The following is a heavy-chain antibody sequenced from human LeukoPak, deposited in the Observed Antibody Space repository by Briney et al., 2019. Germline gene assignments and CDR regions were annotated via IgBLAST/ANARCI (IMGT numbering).Heavy chain of an antibody. J-gene: IGHJ4*02. V-gene: IGHV3-43D*03. CDR2: ISWDGGST. CDR1: GFTFDDYA. Sequence: GGSLRLSCAASGFTFDDYAMHWVRQAPGKGLEWVSLISWDGGSTYYADSVKGRFTISRDNSKNSLYLQMNSLRAEDTALYYCAKDLLGWYSSALDYWGQGTLVIVSS. CDR3: AKDLLGWYSSALDY. D-gene: IGHD6-19*01.